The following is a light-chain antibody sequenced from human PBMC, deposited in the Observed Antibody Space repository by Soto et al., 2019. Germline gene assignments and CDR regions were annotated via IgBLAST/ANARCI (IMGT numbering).Light chain of an antibody. CDR3: QQYYSPPFT. Sequence: DIVMTQSPDSLAVSLGERATINCMSSQSVVYSSNNKNYLAWYQQKLGQPPKLLISWASARESGVPDRFSGSGSGTDFTLTISSLQAEDVAVYYCQQYYSPPFTVGPGTKVDIK. V-gene: IGKV4-1*01. CDR2: WAS. CDR1: QSVVYSSNNKNY. J-gene: IGKJ3*01.